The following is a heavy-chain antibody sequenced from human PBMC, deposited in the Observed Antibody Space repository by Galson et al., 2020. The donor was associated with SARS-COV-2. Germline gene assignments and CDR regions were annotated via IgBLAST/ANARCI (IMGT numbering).Heavy chain of an antibody. CDR1: GYTFTGYH. CDR3: ATNSGYLGVGPTNYFDY. Sequence: ASVKVSCKASGYTFTGYHIHWVRQAPGQGLDWMGRINPNSGGTTYTQKFQGRITMTRDTSVSTAYMELSSLRSDDTAVYYCATNSGYLGVGPTNYFDYWGQGPLVTVSS. V-gene: IGHV1-2*06. CDR2: INPNSGGT. D-gene: IGHD1-26*01. J-gene: IGHJ4*02.